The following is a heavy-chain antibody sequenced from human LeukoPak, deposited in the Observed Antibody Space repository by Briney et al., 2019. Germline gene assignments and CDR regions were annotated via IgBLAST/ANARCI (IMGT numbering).Heavy chain of an antibody. Sequence: GGSLRLSCAASGFTFSSYAMSWARQAPGKGLEWVSAISGSGGSTYYADSVKGRFTISRDNSKNTLYLQMNSLRAEDTAVYYCAKDGGFGELSPFGYYWGQGTLVTVSS. CDR2: ISGSGGST. V-gene: IGHV3-23*01. J-gene: IGHJ4*02. CDR3: AKDGGFGELSPFGYY. D-gene: IGHD3-10*01. CDR1: GFTFSSYA.